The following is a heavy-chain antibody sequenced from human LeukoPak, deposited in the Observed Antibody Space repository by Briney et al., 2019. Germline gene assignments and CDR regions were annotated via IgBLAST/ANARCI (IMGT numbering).Heavy chain of an antibody. CDR1: GYTFTSYY. D-gene: IGHD2-15*01. CDR3: ARDVVAATRRWNWFDP. J-gene: IGHJ5*02. Sequence: EASVKVSCKASGYTFTSYYMHWVRQAPGQGLEWMGIINPSGGSTSYAQKFQGRVTMTRDMSTSTVYMELSSLRSEDTAVYYCARDVVAATRRWNWFDPWGQGTLVTVSS. V-gene: IGHV1-46*01. CDR2: INPSGGST.